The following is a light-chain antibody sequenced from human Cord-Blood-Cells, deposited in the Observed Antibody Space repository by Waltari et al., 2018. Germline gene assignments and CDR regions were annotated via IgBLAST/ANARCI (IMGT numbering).Light chain of an antibody. J-gene: IGKJ4*01. Sequence: DIQMTQSPYSLSASVGDRVTITCRASQSISSYLNWYQQKPGKVPKLLIYAASSLQSGVPSRFSGSGSGTDFTLTISSLQPEDFATYYCQQSYSTPPTFGGGTKVEIK. CDR1: QSISSY. V-gene: IGKV1-39*01. CDR3: QQSYSTPPT. CDR2: AAS.